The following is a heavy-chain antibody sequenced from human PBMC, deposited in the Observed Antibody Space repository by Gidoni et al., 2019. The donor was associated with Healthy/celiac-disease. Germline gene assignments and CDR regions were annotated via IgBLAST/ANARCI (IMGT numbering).Heavy chain of an antibody. D-gene: IGHD1-7*01. Sequence: EVRLVESGGGLVQPGRSLRLSCAASGLAFDYYALHWVRQAPGKGLEGGACISWNRGSIGDDDSVKGRITISRDNAKNSLYMQMNSLRAEDTGLYYWAKDGCWNYDHIYFDYWGQGTLVTVSS. CDR3: AKDGCWNYDHIYFDY. CDR2: ISWNRGSI. CDR1: GLAFDYYA. V-gene: IGHV3-9*01. J-gene: IGHJ4*02.